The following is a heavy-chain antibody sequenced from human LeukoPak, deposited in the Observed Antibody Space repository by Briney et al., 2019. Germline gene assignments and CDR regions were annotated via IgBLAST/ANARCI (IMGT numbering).Heavy chain of an antibody. CDR3: ARDLPIYSGYDS. D-gene: IGHD5-12*01. J-gene: IGHJ5*02. CDR2: IYYTGST. Sequence: SETLSLTCTVSGGSINNYYWSWIRQPPGKGLEWIGYIYYTGSTNYNPSLESRLTMSVDASNNQFSLKLNSVTAADTAVYYCARDLPIYSGYDSWGQGTLVTVSS. V-gene: IGHV4-59*01. CDR1: GGSINNYY.